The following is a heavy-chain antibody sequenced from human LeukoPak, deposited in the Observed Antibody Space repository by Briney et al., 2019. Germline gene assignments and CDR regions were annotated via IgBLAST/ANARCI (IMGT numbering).Heavy chain of an antibody. CDR2: ISGNSGSI. D-gene: IGHD6-6*01. CDR3: AKDRGVIADRVGLDY. J-gene: IGHJ4*02. V-gene: IGHV3-9*01. Sequence: GGSLRLSCAASGFTFDDYAMHWVRQAPGKGLEWVSGISGNSGSIGYADSVKGRFTISRDNAKNSLYLQMNSLRDEDTALYYCAKDRGVIADRVGLDYWGQGTLVTVSS. CDR1: GFTFDDYA.